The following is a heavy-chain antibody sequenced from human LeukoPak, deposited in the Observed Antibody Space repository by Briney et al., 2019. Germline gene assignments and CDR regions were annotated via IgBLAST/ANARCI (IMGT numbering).Heavy chain of an antibody. D-gene: IGHD2-15*01. Sequence: GESLKISCQGFAYSFSTYWIAWVRQMPGKGLEWMGIIYPGDSDTRYSPSFQGQVTISADKSISTAYLQWSSLKASDTAMYYCARHGGGNNNYYYYMDVWGKGTTVTVSS. CDR3: ARHGGGNNNYYYYMDV. CDR2: IYPGDSDT. V-gene: IGHV5-51*01. CDR1: AYSFSTYW. J-gene: IGHJ6*03.